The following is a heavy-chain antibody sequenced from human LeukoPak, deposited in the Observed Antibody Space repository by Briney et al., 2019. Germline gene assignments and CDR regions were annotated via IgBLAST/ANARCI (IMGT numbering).Heavy chain of an antibody. J-gene: IGHJ4*02. CDR1: GGSISSSSYY. Sequence: SETLSLTCTVSGGSISSSSYYWGWIRQPPGKGLEWIGSIYYSGSTYYNPSLKSRVTISVDTSKNQFSLKLSSVTAADTAVYYCARDHWDRYSYANFDYWGQGTLVTVSS. V-gene: IGHV4-39*07. CDR2: IYYSGST. D-gene: IGHD5-18*01. CDR3: ARDHWDRYSYANFDY.